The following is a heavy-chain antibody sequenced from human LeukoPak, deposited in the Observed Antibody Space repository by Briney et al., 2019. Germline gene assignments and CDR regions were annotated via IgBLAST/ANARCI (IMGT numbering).Heavy chain of an antibody. J-gene: IGHJ4*02. Sequence: SGGSLRLTCAASGFPVRANYISWVRQAPGKGLEWVSLIYSDGTTHYSESVRGRFTISRDDSKKTVFVQMTSLRVDGSGVYYCARGARTGMYWGQGTTVAVSS. CDR3: ARGARTGMY. V-gene: IGHV3-66*01. D-gene: IGHD3-10*01. CDR2: IYSDGTT. CDR1: GFPVRANY.